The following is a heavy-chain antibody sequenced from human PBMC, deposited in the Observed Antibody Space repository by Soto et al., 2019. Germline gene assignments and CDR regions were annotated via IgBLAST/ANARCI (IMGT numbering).Heavy chain of an antibody. D-gene: IGHD2-21*02. Sequence: ASVKVSCKTSGYTFTTYGIIWMRQAPGQGLECMGWTSGYNGDTIYVQKFQGRVTMTTDTSTSTAYMELRSLRSDDTAVYYCARVRKQVHILVVTFDYWGQGTLVTVSS. CDR3: ARVRKQVHILVVTFDY. CDR1: GYTFTTYG. V-gene: IGHV1-18*01. J-gene: IGHJ4*02. CDR2: TSGYNGDT.